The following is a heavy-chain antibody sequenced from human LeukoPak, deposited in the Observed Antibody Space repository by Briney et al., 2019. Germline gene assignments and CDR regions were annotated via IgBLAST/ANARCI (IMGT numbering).Heavy chain of an antibody. Sequence: GGSLRLSCAASGFTVSGNYMSWVRQAPGKGLEWLSVIYSAGITYYADSVKGRFSIPRDNSKNTLYLQMNSLRAEDTAVYYCARAAVDSSGLYYFDSWGQGTLVTVSS. CDR1: GFTVSGNY. D-gene: IGHD6-19*01. CDR3: ARAAVDSSGLYYFDS. CDR2: IYSAGIT. V-gene: IGHV3-53*01. J-gene: IGHJ4*02.